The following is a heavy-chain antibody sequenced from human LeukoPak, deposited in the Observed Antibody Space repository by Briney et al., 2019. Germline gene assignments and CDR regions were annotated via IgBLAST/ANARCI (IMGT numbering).Heavy chain of an antibody. CDR2: IYSGGST. V-gene: IGHV3-53*04. J-gene: IGHJ4*02. Sequence: GGSLRLSCAASGFTVSSNYMSWVRQAPGKGLEWVSVIYSGGSTYYADSVKGRFTISRHNSENTLYLQMSSLRAEDTAVYYCARGGEYSSSWVRYYFDYWGQGTLVTVSS. CDR1: GFTVSSNY. D-gene: IGHD6-6*01. CDR3: ARGGEYSSSWVRYYFDY.